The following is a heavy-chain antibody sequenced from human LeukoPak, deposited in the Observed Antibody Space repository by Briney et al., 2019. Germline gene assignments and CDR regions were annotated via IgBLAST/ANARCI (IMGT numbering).Heavy chain of an antibody. D-gene: IGHD3-22*01. CDR1: GFTFSSYS. CDR3: ARDSHYYDSSGYHYAFDI. Sequence: GGSLRLSCAASGFTFSSYSMNWVRQAPGKGLEWVSSISSSSSYIYYADSVKGRFTISRDNAKNSLYLQMNSLRAEDTAVYHCARDSHYYDSSGYHYAFDIWGQGTMVTVSS. CDR2: ISSSSSYI. V-gene: IGHV3-21*01. J-gene: IGHJ3*02.